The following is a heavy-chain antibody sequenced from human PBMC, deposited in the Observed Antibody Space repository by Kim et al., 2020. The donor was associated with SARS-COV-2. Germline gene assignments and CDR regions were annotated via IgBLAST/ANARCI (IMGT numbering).Heavy chain of an antibody. D-gene: IGHD2-21*02. CDR2: FDPEDGET. Sequence: ASVKVSCKVSGYTLTELSMHWVRQAPGKGLEWMGGFDPEDGETIYAQKFQGRVTMTEDTSTDTAYMELSSLRSEDTAVYYCATDLSYCGGDCYHNTYDLEKENYWGQGTLVTVSS. V-gene: IGHV1-24*01. CDR1: GYTLTELS. CDR3: ATDLSYCGGDCYHNTYDLEKENY. J-gene: IGHJ4*02.